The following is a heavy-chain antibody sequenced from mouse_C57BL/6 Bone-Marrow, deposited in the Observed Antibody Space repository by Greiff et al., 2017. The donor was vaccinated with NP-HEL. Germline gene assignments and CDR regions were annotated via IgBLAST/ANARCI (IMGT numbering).Heavy chain of an antibody. D-gene: IGHD4-1*01. CDR3: TRDKTGFDY. Sequence: EVKVEESGEGLVKPGGSLKLSCAASGFTFSSYAMSWVRQTPEQRLEWVAYISSGGDYIYYADTVKGRFTISRDNARNTLYLQMSSLKSEDTAMYYCTRDKTGFDYWGQGTTLTVSS. CDR1: GFTFSSYA. V-gene: IGHV5-9-1*02. J-gene: IGHJ2*01. CDR2: ISSGGDYI.